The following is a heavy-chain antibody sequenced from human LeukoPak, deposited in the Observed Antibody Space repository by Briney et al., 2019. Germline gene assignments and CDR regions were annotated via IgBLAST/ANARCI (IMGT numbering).Heavy chain of an antibody. Sequence: ASVEVSCKASGYTFTSYGISWVRQAPGQGLEWMGWISAYNGNTNYAQKLQGRVTITRDTSASTAYMELSSLRSEDTAVYYCASRSSSSWPFDYWGQGTLVTVSS. CDR1: GYTFTSYG. J-gene: IGHJ4*02. V-gene: IGHV1-18*01. D-gene: IGHD6-13*01. CDR3: ASRSSSSWPFDY. CDR2: ISAYNGNT.